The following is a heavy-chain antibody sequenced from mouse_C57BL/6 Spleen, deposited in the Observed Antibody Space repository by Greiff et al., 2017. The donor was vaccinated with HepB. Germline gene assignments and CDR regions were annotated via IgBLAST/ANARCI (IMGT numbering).Heavy chain of an antibody. D-gene: IGHD1-1*01. V-gene: IGHV3-6*01. CDR1: GYSITSGYY. J-gene: IGHJ3*01. CDR2: ISYDGSN. Sequence: EVKLVESGPGLVKPSQSLSLTCSVTGYSITSGYYWNWIRQFPGNKLEWMGYISYDGSNNYNPSLKNRISITRDTSKNQFFLKLNSVTTEDTATYYCARDYYGSSSAYWGQGTLVTVSA. CDR3: ARDYYGSSSAY.